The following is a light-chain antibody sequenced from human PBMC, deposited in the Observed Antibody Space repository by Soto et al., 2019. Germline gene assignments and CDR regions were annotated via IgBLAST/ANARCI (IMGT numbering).Light chain of an antibody. V-gene: IGLV2-14*03. J-gene: IGLJ1*01. CDR1: SSDVGGYNY. CDR3: SSYTTSNTRQIV. Sequence: QSVLTQPASVSGSPGQSITISCTGTSSDVGGYNYVSWYQHHPGKAPKLIIYDVSNRPSGVSIRFSGSKSDNTASLTISGLQPEDEADYHCSSYTTSNTRQIVFGTGTKVIVL. CDR2: DVS.